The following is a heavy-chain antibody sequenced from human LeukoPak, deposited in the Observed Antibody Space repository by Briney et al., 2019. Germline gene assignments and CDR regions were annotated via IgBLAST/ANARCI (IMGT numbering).Heavy chain of an antibody. D-gene: IGHD2-15*01. CDR3: ARGGLRHCSGGSCYDGMDV. CDR2: ISYDGSKK. J-gene: IGHJ6*02. V-gene: IGHV3-30*03. Sequence: PGGSLRLSCAASGFTLSTYAMHWVRQAPGKGLEWVAVISYDGSKKYYADSVKGRFTISRDNSKSTLYLQMNSLRAEDTAVYYCARGGLRHCSGGSCYDGMDVWGQGTTVTVSS. CDR1: GFTLSTYA.